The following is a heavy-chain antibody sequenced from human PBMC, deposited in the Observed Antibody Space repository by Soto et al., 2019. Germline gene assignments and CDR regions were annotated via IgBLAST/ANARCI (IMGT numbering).Heavy chain of an antibody. CDR3: ATYRMGGSSRGVNY. Sequence: LRLSCTVSGFTFSSYAMSWVRQAPGKGLEWVSAITGSGGSTYYADSVKGRFTISRDNSKNTLYLQMNSLRAEDTAVYYCATYRMGGSSRGVNYWGQGTLVTVSS. D-gene: IGHD1-26*01. J-gene: IGHJ4*02. V-gene: IGHV3-23*01. CDR2: ITGSGGST. CDR1: GFTFSSYA.